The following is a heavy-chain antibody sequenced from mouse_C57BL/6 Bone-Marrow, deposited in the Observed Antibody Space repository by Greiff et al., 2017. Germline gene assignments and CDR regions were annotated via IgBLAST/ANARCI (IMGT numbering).Heavy chain of an antibody. CDR3: ARHSHYYGSSYWYFDV. V-gene: IGHV1-55*01. CDR2: IYPGSGST. D-gene: IGHD1-1*01. CDR1: GYTFTSYW. J-gene: IGHJ1*03. Sequence: QVQLKQPGAELVKPGASVQMSCKASGYTFTSYWITWVKQRPGQGLEWIGDIYPGSGSTNYNEKFKSKATLTVDTSSSTAYMQLSSLTSEDSAVYYCARHSHYYGSSYWYFDVWGTGTTVTGSS.